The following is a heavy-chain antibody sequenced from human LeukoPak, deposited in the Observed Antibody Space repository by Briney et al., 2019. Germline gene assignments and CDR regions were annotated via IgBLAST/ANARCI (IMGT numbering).Heavy chain of an antibody. V-gene: IGHV3-30*18. CDR3: AKGVGYGGMDV. D-gene: IGHD2-8*01. CDR2: ISYDGHNE. J-gene: IGHJ6*02. Sequence: GGSLRLSCAASGFTFSGYGMHWVRQAPGKGLEWVAVISYDGHNEYYADSVKGRFTISRDNSKNTVYVQMNGLRAEDAAVYYCAKGVGYGGMDVWGQGTRLPSP. CDR1: GFTFSGYG.